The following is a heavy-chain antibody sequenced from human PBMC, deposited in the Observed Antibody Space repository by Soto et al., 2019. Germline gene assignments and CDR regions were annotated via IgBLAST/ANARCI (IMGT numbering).Heavy chain of an antibody. CDR3: VRSRVFIAVIGMANYYYYYYMDV. V-gene: IGHV6-1*01. Sequence: PSQTLSLTCAISGDSVSSDSASWNWIRQSPSRGLEWLGRAYYRSKWYIEYAPSVQSRIIINPDTSKNQPSLQLNSLTPEDTAVYYCVRSRVFIAVIGMANYYYYYYMDVWGKGTTVTVSS. D-gene: IGHD6-19*01. CDR1: GDSVSSDSAS. J-gene: IGHJ6*03. CDR2: AYYRSKWYI.